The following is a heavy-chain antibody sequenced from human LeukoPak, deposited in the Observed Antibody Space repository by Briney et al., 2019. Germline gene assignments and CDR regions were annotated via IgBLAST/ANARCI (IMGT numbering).Heavy chain of an antibody. D-gene: IGHD1-26*01. CDR2: IYPGDSDT. CDR3: ARSLRNLRIVGATAAWFDP. J-gene: IGHJ5*02. Sequence: ESLKISCKGSGYSFTSYWIGWVRQMPGKGLEWMGIIYPGDSDTRYSPSFQGQVTISADKSISTAYLQWSSLKASDTAMYYCARSLRNLRIVGATAAWFDPWGQGTLVTVSS. V-gene: IGHV5-51*01. CDR1: GYSFTSYW.